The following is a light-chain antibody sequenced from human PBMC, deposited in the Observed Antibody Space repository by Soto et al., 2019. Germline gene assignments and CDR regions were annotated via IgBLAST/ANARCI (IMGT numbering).Light chain of an antibody. J-gene: IGKJ5*01. V-gene: IGKV1-39*01. CDR1: QSIGSH. CDR3: QQSFSTPRT. CDR2: AAS. Sequence: DIQMTQSPSSLSASVGDRVTITCRASQSIGSHLNWYQQKPGKAPKLLIYAASSLQRGVPSRFSGSGSGTDFTLTISSLQPEDFATFYCQQSFSTPRTFGQGTRLEI.